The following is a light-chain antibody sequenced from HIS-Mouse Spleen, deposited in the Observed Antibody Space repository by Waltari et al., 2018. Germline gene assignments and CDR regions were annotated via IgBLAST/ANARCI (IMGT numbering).Light chain of an antibody. J-gene: IGLJ2*01. CDR3: YSTDSSGNHRV. CDR2: EHS. Sequence: SYDLTQPPSVSVSPGQTARITCSGDALQKKYALWYQRKAGQAPVRVIYEHSKRPSGIPERFSGASSGTMATLTISGAQVEDEADYYCYSTDSSGNHRVFGGGTKLTVL. CDR1: ALQKKY. V-gene: IGLV3-10*01.